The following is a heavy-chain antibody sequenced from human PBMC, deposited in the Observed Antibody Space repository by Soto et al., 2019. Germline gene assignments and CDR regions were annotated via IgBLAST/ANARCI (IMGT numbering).Heavy chain of an antibody. CDR2: IYYSGST. V-gene: IGHV4-59*01. Sequence: PSETLSLTCAVYGGSFSGYYWSWIRQPPGKGLEWIGYIYYSGSTNYNPSLKSRVTISVDTSKNQFSLKLSSVTAADTAVYYCARQIYGDYSLGYWGQGTLVTVSS. D-gene: IGHD4-17*01. CDR1: GGSFSGYY. CDR3: ARQIYGDYSLGY. J-gene: IGHJ4*02.